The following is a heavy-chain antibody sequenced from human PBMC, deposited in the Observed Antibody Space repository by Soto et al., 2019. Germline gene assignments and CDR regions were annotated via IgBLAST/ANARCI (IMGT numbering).Heavy chain of an antibody. D-gene: IGHD4-4*01. V-gene: IGHV3-33*01. CDR1: GFTFSSYG. CDR3: ARDMAVTTPNHYYYGMDV. CDR2: IWYDGSNK. J-gene: IGHJ6*02. Sequence: GGSLRLSCAASGFTFSSYGMHWVRQAPGKGLEWVAVIWYDGSNKYYADSVKGRFTISRDNSKNTLYLQMNSLRAEDTAVYYCARDMAVTTPNHYYYGMDVWGQGTTVTVSS.